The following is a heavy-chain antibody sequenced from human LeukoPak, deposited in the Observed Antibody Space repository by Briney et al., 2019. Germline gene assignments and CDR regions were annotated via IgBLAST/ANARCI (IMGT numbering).Heavy chain of an antibody. J-gene: IGHJ6*03. D-gene: IGHD4-17*01. CDR3: AKVGTTVTTYYYYYLDV. Sequence: GGSLRLSCAPSVYSFRSYATSGVRRAPGGGRGWVLSICYIGGNTYYADTVQGRCTISRDNSKNTLYLQMNSLRAEDTALYYCAKVGTTVTTYYYYYLDVWGKGTTVTVSS. V-gene: IGHV3-23*01. CDR2: ICYIGGNT. CDR1: VYSFRSYA.